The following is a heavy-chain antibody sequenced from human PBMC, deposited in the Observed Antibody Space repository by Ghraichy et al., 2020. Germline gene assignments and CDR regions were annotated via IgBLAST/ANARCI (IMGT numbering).Heavy chain of an antibody. CDR1: GFTFSSYS. J-gene: IGHJ4*02. V-gene: IGHV3-21*01. CDR3: ARDGSWSLLWFGELSEFDY. D-gene: IGHD3-10*01. CDR2: ISSSSSYI. Sequence: GGSLRLSCAASGFTFSSYSMNWVRQAPGKGLEWVSSISSSSSYIYYADSVKGRFTISRDNAKNSLYLQMNSLRAEDTAVYYCARDGSWSLLWFGELSEFDYWGQGNLVTVSS.